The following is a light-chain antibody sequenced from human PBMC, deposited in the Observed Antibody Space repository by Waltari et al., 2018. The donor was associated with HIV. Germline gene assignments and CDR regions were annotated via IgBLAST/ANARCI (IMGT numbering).Light chain of an antibody. CDR3: QSFDNSLNGYV. CDR1: SYTIGANGH. V-gene: IGLV1-40*01. Sequence: QSVLTQPPSLSGAPGQRVTIACTGSSYTIGANGHVHWDQVLPCTALKLLIFGNSHRPSGVPDRFSGSKSGTSASLAITGLQPEDEAEYFCQSFDNSLNGYVFGTGTTVIVL. CDR2: GNS. J-gene: IGLJ1*01.